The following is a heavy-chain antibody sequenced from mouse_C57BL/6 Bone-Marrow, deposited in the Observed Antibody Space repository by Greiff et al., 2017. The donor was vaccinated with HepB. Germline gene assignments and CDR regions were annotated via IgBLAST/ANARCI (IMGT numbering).Heavy chain of an antibody. CDR1: GFTFSDYY. V-gene: IGHV5-12*01. J-gene: IGHJ3*01. Sequence: EVQRVESGGGLVQPGGSLKLSCAASGFTFSDYYMYWVRQTPEKRLEWVAYISNGGGSTYYPDTVKGRFTISRDNAKNTLYLQMSRLRSEDTAMYYCARWLYSNPFAYWGQGTLVTVSA. CDR2: ISNGGGST. D-gene: IGHD2-5*01. CDR3: ARWLYSNPFAY.